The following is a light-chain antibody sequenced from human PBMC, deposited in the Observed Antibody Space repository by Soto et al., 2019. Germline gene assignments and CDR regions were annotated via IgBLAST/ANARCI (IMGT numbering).Light chain of an antibody. CDR1: QSVTNSF. CDR2: GAS. Sequence: EILLAQSPGTLSLSPGERATLSCRASQSVTNSFLAWYQQKPGQAPRLLIYGASRRATGIPDRFTGSGSGTDFTLTISRLEPEDFAVYYCQQRSNWPLITVGPGTRLEIK. J-gene: IGKJ5*01. V-gene: IGKV3D-20*02. CDR3: QQRSNWPLIT.